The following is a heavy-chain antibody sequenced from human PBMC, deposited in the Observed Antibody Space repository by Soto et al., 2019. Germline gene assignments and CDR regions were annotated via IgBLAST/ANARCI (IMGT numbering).Heavy chain of an antibody. CDR3: ARGRGGYGDYTD. D-gene: IGHD4-17*01. CDR1: GYTFTTYD. J-gene: IGHJ4*02. Sequence: QAQLVQSGAEVKKPGASVKVSCKASGYTFTTYDINWVRQAAGQGPEWMGWMNPNSGNTGYAQKFQGRVTMTRDTSISTAYLELSSLRSEDTAVYYCARGRGGYGDYTDWRQGTLVTVSS. CDR2: MNPNSGNT. V-gene: IGHV1-8*01.